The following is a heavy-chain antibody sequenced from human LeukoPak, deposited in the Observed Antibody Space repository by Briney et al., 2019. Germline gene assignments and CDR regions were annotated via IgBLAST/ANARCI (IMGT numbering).Heavy chain of an antibody. V-gene: IGHV4-34*01. J-gene: IGHJ4*02. Sequence: SETLSLTCAVYGGSFSGYYWSWIRQPPGKGLEWIGEINHSGSTNYNPSLKSRVTISVDTSKNQFSLKLSSVTAADTAVYYCARVTAAVRWYYFDYWGQGTLVTVSS. CDR3: ARVTAAVRWYYFDY. CDR1: GGSFSGYY. CDR2: INHSGST. D-gene: IGHD6-13*01.